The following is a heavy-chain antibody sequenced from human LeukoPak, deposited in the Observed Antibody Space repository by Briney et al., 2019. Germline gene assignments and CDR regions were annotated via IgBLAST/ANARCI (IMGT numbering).Heavy chain of an antibody. D-gene: IGHD3-22*01. J-gene: IGHJ4*02. CDR2: ISSSSSYI. V-gene: IGHV3-21*04. Sequence: GGSLRLSCAASGFTFSSYSMNWVRQAPGKGLEWVSSISSSSSYIYYADSVKGRFTISRDNAKNSLYLQMNSLRAEDTALYYCAKDHYYDTGGYYSDYWGQGTLVTVSS. CDR3: AKDHYYDTGGYYSDY. CDR1: GFTFSSYS.